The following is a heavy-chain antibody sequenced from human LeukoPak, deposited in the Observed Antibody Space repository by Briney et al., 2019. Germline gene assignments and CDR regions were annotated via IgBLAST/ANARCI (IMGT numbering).Heavy chain of an antibody. CDR3: AKGGGGSYRFTFLDY. V-gene: IGHV3-23*03. CDR2: IYSGGIT. D-gene: IGHD3-16*02. Sequence: GGSLRLSCAASGFTFSSYGMSWVRQAPGKGLQWVSVIYSGGITYYADSVKGRFTISRDNSKNTLYLQMNSLRAEDTAVYYCAKGGGGSYRFTFLDYWGQGTLVTVSS. J-gene: IGHJ4*02. CDR1: GFTFSSYG.